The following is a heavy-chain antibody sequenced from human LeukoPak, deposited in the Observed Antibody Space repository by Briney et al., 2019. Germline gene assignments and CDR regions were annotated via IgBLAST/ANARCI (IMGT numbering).Heavy chain of an antibody. CDR2: IYPDDSNT. Sequence: GESLKISCKGSGYSFTTHWIGWVRQMPGKGLEWMGIIYPDDSNTRYSPSFQGQVTLSADKSINTAYLQWSSLRASDTAMYYCARHFSRGATDYWGQGTLVTVSS. CDR1: GYSFTTHW. J-gene: IGHJ4*02. D-gene: IGHD1-26*01. CDR3: ARHFSRGATDY. V-gene: IGHV5-51*01.